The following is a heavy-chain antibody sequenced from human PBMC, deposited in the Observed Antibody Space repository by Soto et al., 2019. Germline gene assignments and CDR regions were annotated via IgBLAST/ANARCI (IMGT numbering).Heavy chain of an antibody. V-gene: IGHV3-9*01. CDR1: GFAFDDYV. CDR2: ITWNGRTI. CDR3: AKGGSAALIPPPGRDNWFDP. J-gene: IGHJ5*02. Sequence: LRLSCAASGFAFDDYVMHWVRQPPGRGLEWVSGITWNGRTIRYVDSVTGRFTISRDNAENSLYLQMNSLRPEDTAVYYCAKGGSAALIPPPGRDNWFDPWGQGNPVTVSS. D-gene: IGHD2-2*01.